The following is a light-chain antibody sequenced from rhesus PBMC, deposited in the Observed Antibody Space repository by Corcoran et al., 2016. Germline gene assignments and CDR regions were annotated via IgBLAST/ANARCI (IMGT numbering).Light chain of an antibody. CDR3: LQHRTYPFT. V-gene: IGKV1-28*03. J-gene: IGKJ4*01. CDR1: QDVRIY. Sequence: DIQMTQSPPSLSASVGDTVTITCRASQDVRIYLNWFQQKPGGAPNPLIYVSSTFESGVPSRFSGAGSGTDFTLTSTSLQPEDFATYYCLQHRTYPFTFGGGTKVEIK. CDR2: VSS.